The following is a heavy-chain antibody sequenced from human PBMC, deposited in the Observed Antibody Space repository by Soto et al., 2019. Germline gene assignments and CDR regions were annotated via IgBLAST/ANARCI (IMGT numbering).Heavy chain of an antibody. CDR1: GFNFHTYT. CDR3: ATGYCRSDNCHFTH. D-gene: IGHD2-2*03. V-gene: IGHV3-48*02. J-gene: IGHJ4*01. Sequence: DVQLVESGGGLVKPGGSLRLSCAASGFNFHTYTMTWVRQAPGKGLEWVSYISGTSETIFYADSVKGRFTISRDNAKNSLYLQLNSLRDEETAVYYCATGYCRSDNCHFTHWRHGTLVTVSS. CDR2: ISGTSETI.